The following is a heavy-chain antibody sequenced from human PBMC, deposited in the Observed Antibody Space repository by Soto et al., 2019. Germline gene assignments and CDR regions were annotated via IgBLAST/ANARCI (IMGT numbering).Heavy chain of an antibody. Sequence: GGSLRLSCAASGFTFSTYAMSWVRQAPGKGLEWVSAISTGGNTYYADSVKGRFTLSRDNSKNTLYLQMNSLRAEDTAVYYCAKDSFGVAAPDYWGQGTLVTVSS. D-gene: IGHD2-15*01. V-gene: IGHV3-23*01. CDR2: ISTGGNT. CDR3: AKDSFGVAAPDY. J-gene: IGHJ4*02. CDR1: GFTFSTYA.